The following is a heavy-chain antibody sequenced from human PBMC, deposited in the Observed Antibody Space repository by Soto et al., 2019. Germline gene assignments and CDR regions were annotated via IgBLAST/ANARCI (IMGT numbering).Heavy chain of an antibody. CDR1: SGSLYGYE. CDR3: ARCRFGRLIAAAGPSFDI. D-gene: IGHD6-13*01. J-gene: IGHJ3*02. CDR2: INHSGST. V-gene: IGHV4-34*01. Sequence: TSAFCSGSLYGYEGSGLRQNTGKGLEWIGEINHSGSTNYNPSHKSRVTISVGTSKNQFSLKLSSVTAADTALYYCARCRFGRLIAAAGPSFDIWCQGTMVTVS.